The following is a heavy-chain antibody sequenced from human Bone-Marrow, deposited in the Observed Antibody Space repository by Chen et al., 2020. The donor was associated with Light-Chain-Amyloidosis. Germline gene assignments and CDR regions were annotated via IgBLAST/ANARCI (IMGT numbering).Heavy chain of an antibody. J-gene: IGHJ3*02. D-gene: IGHD2-15*01. CDR3: ARVPRVLAAHALDI. V-gene: IGHV1-69*12. CDR1: GGTFSSFP. CDR2: VIPILDTP. Sequence: VQLVQSGAEVKNPGSSVKVSCRTSGGTFSSFPIIWVRQAPGQGLEWVGGVIPILDTPTYAQKFQGRVTITADDSTSTAYMELRSLTSEDTAVYFCARVPRVLAAHALDIWGQGTIVSVSS.